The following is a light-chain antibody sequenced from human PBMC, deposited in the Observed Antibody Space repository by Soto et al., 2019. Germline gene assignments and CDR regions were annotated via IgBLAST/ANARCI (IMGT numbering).Light chain of an antibody. CDR2: DVI. V-gene: IGLV2-14*01. CDR1: SSDVGGYNY. J-gene: IGLJ2*01. CDR3: SSYTSSVTVV. Sequence: QSVLTQPASVSGSPGQSITISCTGTSSDVGGYNYVSWYQQHPGKAPKLMIYDVINRPSGVSRRFSGSKSGNTASLTISGLQAEDEANYYCSSYTSSVTVVFGGGTKVTVL.